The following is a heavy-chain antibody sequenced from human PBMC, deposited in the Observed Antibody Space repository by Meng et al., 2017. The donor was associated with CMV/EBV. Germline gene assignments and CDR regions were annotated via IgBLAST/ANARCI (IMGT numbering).Heavy chain of an antibody. D-gene: IGHD1-26*01. CDR1: GGSFSGYY. CDR3: ARGVGGWFDP. V-gene: IGHV4-34*01. CDR2: INHSGST. J-gene: IGHJ5*02. Sequence: HVTLKHCGAGLLNTSETLSLTCAVYGGSFSGYYWSWTRQPPGKGLEWIGEINHSGSTNYNPSLKSRVTISVDTSKNQFSLKLSSVTAADTAVYYCARGVGGWFDPWGQGTLVTVSS.